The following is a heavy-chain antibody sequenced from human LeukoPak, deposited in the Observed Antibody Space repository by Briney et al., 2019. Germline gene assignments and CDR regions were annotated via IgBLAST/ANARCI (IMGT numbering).Heavy chain of an antibody. CDR1: GFTFSSYA. J-gene: IGHJ5*02. Sequence: GGSLRLSCAASGFTFSSYAMSWVRQAPGKGLEWVSAISGSGGSTYYADSVKGRFTISRDNSKNTLYLQMNSLKTEDTAVYYCFIGLNGAESSTLIAPWGQGTLVTVSS. CDR2: ISGSGGST. D-gene: IGHD2-8*01. V-gene: IGHV3-23*01. CDR3: FIGLNGAESSTLIAP.